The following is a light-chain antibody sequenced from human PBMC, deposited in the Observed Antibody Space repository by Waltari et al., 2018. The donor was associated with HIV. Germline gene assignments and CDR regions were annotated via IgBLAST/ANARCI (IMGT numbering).Light chain of an antibody. V-gene: IGLV2-14*01. CDR3: NSYTSSSHVI. J-gene: IGLJ2*01. CDR2: DVS. CDR1: SSDVGGYNY. Sequence: SALTQPASVSGSPGQSITISCTGTSSDVGGYNYVSWYQHHPGQATKLMIFDVSNRSAGVSSRFSWSKYGNTASLTISGLQAEDDADYYCNSYTSSSHVIFGGGTKLTVL.